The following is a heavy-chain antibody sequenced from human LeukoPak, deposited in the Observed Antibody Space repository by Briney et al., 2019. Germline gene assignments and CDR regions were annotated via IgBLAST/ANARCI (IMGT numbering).Heavy chain of an antibody. J-gene: IGHJ4*02. D-gene: IGHD1/OR15-1a*01. V-gene: IGHV3-30-3*01. CDR1: GFTFSTYA. CDR3: ARTLTGAAPGTTDY. Sequence: PGGSLRLSCTASGFTFSTYAMHWVRQVPGKGLEWLALISYDGANKYYADSVKGRFTISRDNSKNALYVQMNSLRVDDTAVYHCARTLTGAAPGTTDYWGQGTLVTVSS. CDR2: ISYDGANK.